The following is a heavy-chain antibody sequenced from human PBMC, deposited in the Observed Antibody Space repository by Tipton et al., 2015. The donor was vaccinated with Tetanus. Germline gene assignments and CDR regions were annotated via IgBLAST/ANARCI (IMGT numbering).Heavy chain of an antibody. D-gene: IGHD6-6*01. Sequence: TLSLTCTVSGGSISGSEYYWGWIRQPPGKGLEWIGSIYVSGTTYYFPSLKSRVTISIDTSMNQFSMELRSVTAADTAVYYCARQWQLVYFDSWGQGTRVTVSS. J-gene: IGHJ4*02. CDR2: IYVSGTT. CDR3: ARQWQLVYFDS. V-gene: IGHV4-39*01. CDR1: GGSISGSEYY.